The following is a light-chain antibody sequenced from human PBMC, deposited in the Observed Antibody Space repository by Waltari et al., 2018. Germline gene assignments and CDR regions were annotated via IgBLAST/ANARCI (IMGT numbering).Light chain of an antibody. CDR3: QQRSRWPLT. Sequence: EIVLTQSPATLSLSPRESATLPCRASQSIDIYLAWYQQRPGQAPRLLISDASYRATGIPARFRGSGSGTDFTLTISSLEPEDFAVYSCQQRSRWPLTFGGGTKVEL. V-gene: IGKV3-11*01. CDR2: DAS. J-gene: IGKJ4*01. CDR1: QSIDIY.